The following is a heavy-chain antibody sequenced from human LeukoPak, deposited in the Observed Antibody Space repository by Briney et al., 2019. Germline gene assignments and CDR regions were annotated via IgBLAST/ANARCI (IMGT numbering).Heavy chain of an antibody. CDR2: IIPIFGTA. CDR3: ARSEEQLVYYYYYMDV. V-gene: IGHV1-69*06. Sequence: GGSLRLSCAASGFTFSSYAISWVRQAPGQGLEWMGGIIPIFGTANYAQKFQGRVTITADKSTSTAYMELSSLRSEDTAVYYCARSEEQLVYYYYYMDVWGKGTTVTVSS. CDR1: GFTFSSYA. J-gene: IGHJ6*03. D-gene: IGHD6-6*01.